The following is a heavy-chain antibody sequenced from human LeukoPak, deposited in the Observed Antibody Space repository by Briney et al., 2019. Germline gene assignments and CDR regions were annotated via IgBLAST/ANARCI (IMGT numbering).Heavy chain of an antibody. D-gene: IGHD3-3*01. V-gene: IGHV4-34*01. CDR2: INHSGST. Sequence: SETLSLTCAVYGGSFSGYYWSWIRQPPGKGLEWIGEINHSGSTNYNPSLKSRVIISVDTSKNQFSLKLSSVTAADTAVYYCARHQSWSGHYPRPLDYWGQGTLVTVSS. CDR1: GGSFSGYY. J-gene: IGHJ4*02. CDR3: ARHQSWSGHYPRPLDY.